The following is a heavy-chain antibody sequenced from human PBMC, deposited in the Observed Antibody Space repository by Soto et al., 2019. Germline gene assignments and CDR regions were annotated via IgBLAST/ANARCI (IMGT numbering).Heavy chain of an antibody. Sequence: SETLSLTCTVSGGSISSYYWGWIRQPPGKGLEWIGYIYYSGSTNYNPSLKSRVTISVDTSKNQFSLKLSSVTAADTAVYYCARDMYNWNDFHWFDPWGQGTLVTVSS. CDR1: GGSISSYY. J-gene: IGHJ5*02. CDR3: ARDMYNWNDFHWFDP. CDR2: IYYSGST. D-gene: IGHD1-1*01. V-gene: IGHV4-59*01.